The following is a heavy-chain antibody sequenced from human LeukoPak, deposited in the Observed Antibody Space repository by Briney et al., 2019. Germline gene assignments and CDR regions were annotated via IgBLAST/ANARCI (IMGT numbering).Heavy chain of an antibody. CDR2: IKSKTDGGTT. V-gene: IGHV3-15*01. CDR1: GFTFSNAW. D-gene: IGHD3-3*01. J-gene: IGHJ4*02. CDR3: TTAETGLTIFGVVID. Sequence: GVLRLSCAASGFTFSNAWMSWVRQAPGKGLEWVGRIKSKTDGGTTDYAAPVKGRFTISRDDSKNTLYLQMNSLKTEDTAVYYCTTAETGLTIFGVVIDWGQGTLVTVSS.